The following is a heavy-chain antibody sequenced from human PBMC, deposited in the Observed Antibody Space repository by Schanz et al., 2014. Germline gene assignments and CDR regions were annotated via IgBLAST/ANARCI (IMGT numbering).Heavy chain of an antibody. CDR3: ARARGWGAPYYYGMDA. CDR1: GFTVNTNY. D-gene: IGHD3-16*01. Sequence: EVQLVESGGGLIQPGGSLRLSCAVSGFTVNTNYMSWVRQAPGKGLEWISSMYINSGSTQYADSVKGRFIISRDSSKNTLYLQINSLRDEDTAVYYCARARGWGAPYYYGMDAWGQGTTVTVS. CDR2: MYINSGST. J-gene: IGHJ6*02. V-gene: IGHV3-53*01.